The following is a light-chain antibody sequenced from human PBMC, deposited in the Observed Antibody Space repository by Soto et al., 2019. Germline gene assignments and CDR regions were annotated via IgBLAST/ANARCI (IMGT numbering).Light chain of an antibody. V-gene: IGKV1-27*01. CDR1: QGISNY. J-gene: IGKJ4*01. Sequence: DIQMTQSPSSLSASVGDRVTITCRASQGISNYLAWYQQKPGKVPKLLIYAASTLQSGVPSRFSGSGSATNFTLTISSLQHEDVATYYFQKYNRAPPLTFFGGTKVEIK. CDR3: QKYNRAPPLT. CDR2: AAS.